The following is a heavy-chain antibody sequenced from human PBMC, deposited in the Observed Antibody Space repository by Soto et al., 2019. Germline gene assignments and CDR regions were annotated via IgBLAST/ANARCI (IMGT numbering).Heavy chain of an antibody. CDR1: GYSFTSYW. V-gene: IGHV5-10-1*01. CDR2: IDPSDSYT. Sequence: PGESLKISCKGSGYSFTSYWISWVRQMPGKGLEWMGRIDPSDSYTNYSPSFQGHVTISADKSIITAYLQWSSLKASDTAMYYCARLDSCSSTSCYTWASGYYGMDVWGQGTTVTVSS. D-gene: IGHD2-2*02. J-gene: IGHJ6*02. CDR3: ARLDSCSSTSCYTWASGYYGMDV.